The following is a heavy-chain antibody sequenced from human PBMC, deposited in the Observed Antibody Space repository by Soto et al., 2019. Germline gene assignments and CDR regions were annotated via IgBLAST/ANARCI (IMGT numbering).Heavy chain of an antibody. J-gene: IGHJ4*02. CDR2: INHSGST. CDR1: GGSFSGYY. D-gene: IGHD3-22*01. Sequence: SETLSLTCAVYGGSFSGYYWSWIRQPPGKGLEWIGEINHSGSTNYNPSLKSRVTISVDTSKNQFSLKLSSVTAADTAVYYCARGAILRSYYDSSGYYFFDYWGQGTLVTVSS. V-gene: IGHV4-34*01. CDR3: ARGAILRSYYDSSGYYFFDY.